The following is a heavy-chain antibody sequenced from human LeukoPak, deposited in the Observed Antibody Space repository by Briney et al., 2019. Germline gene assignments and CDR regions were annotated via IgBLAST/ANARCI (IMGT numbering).Heavy chain of an antibody. CDR1: GGSFSGYY. V-gene: IGHV4-34*01. Sequence: SETLSLTCAVYGGSFSGYYWSWIRQPPGKGLEWIGSIYHSGSTYYNPSLKSRVTISVDTSKNQFSLKLSSVTAADTAVYYCAGVNYYDSSGSIYFDYWGQGTLVTVSS. CDR2: IYHSGST. D-gene: IGHD3-22*01. CDR3: AGVNYYDSSGSIYFDY. J-gene: IGHJ4*02.